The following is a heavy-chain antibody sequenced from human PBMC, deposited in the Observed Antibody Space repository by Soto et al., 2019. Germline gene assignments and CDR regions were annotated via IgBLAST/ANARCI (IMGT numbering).Heavy chain of an antibody. D-gene: IGHD3-9*01. J-gene: IGHJ5*02. CDR1: SGSISSGTW. V-gene: IGHV4-4*02. CDR3: VRHCGGCFET. Sequence: QVQLQESGPGLVKPSGTISLTCVVSSGSISSGTWWSWVRQPPGKGLEWIGQVADTGSTIYKPSLRSRVTLSLATPTSQDSLSLSASTPAHTALYYCVRHCGGCFETWRQGTLVTVSP. CDR2: VADTGST.